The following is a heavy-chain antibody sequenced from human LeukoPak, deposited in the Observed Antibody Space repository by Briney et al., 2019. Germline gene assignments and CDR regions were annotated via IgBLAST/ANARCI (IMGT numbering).Heavy chain of an antibody. CDR3: AKASGSSSWYANWFDP. V-gene: IGHV3-23*01. CDR2: LSDSGDNT. D-gene: IGHD6-13*01. J-gene: IGHJ5*02. Sequence: PGGSLRLSCAASGFTFNNYAMTWVRQAPGKGLEWVSSLSDSGDNTYYIDSVKGRFTISRDNAKNSLYLQMNSLRAEDTALYYCAKASGSSSWYANWFDPWGQGTLVTVSS. CDR1: GFTFNNYA.